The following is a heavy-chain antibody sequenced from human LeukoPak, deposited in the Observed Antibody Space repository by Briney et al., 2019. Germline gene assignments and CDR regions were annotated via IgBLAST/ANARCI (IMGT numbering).Heavy chain of an antibody. CDR2: ISSSSSTI. D-gene: IGHD6-19*01. CDR1: GFTFSSYS. V-gene: IGHV3-48*02. J-gene: IGHJ4*02. CDR3: ARGGYSSGWPPPADY. Sequence: GGSLRLSCAASGFTFSSYSMNWVRQAPGKGLEWVSYISSSSSTIYYADSVKGRFTISRDNAKNSLYLQMNSLRDEDTAVYYCARGGYSSGWPPPADYWGQGTLVTVSS.